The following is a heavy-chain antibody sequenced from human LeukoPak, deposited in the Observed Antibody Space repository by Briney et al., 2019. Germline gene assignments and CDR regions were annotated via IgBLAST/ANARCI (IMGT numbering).Heavy chain of an antibody. J-gene: IGHJ4*02. CDR3: ARSSGWYVRYLDY. CDR2: ISDSGGST. CDR1: GFTFSSYG. Sequence: PGGSLRLSCAASGFTFSSYGMSWVRQAPGKVLEWVSAISDSGGSTYYADSVKGRFTISRDNSKNSLYLQMNSLRAEDTAVYYCARSSGWYVRYLDYWGQGTLVTVSS. D-gene: IGHD6-19*01. V-gene: IGHV3-23*01.